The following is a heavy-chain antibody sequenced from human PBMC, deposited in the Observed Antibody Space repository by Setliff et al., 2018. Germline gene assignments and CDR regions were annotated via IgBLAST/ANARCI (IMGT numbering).Heavy chain of an antibody. Sequence: PGGSLRLSCAASGFTFSSYSMNWVRQAPGKGLEWVSYISSSSSTIYYADSVKGRFTISRDNAKNSLYLQRNSLRAEDTAVYYCGRDTYTIFGVVTSEAHAFDIWGQGTMVTVSS. CDR1: GFTFSSYS. J-gene: IGHJ3*02. CDR3: GRDTYTIFGVVTSEAHAFDI. D-gene: IGHD3-3*01. V-gene: IGHV3-48*01. CDR2: ISSSSSTI.